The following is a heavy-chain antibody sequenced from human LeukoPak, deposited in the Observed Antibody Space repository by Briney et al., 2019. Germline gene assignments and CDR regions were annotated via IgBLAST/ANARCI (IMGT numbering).Heavy chain of an antibody. Sequence: PSETLSLTCAVSGYSISSGYYWGWIRQPPGKGLEWIGSIYHSGSTYYNPSLKSRVTISVDTSKNQFSLKLSSVTAADTAVYYGARGGPLRYFDWLSFWGQGTLVTVSS. CDR2: IYHSGST. CDR3: ARGGPLRYFDWLSF. CDR1: GYSISSGYY. V-gene: IGHV4-38-2*01. D-gene: IGHD3-9*01. J-gene: IGHJ4*02.